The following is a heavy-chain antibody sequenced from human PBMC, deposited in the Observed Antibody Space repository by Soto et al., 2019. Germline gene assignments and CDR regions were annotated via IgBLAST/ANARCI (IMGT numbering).Heavy chain of an antibody. CDR3: ARCRDAFGFDS. J-gene: IGHJ4*02. CDR2: IHYRGST. Sequence: QVQLQESGPGLVEPSQTLSLTCSVSGGFISRGGYYWSWIRQFPGKGLEWIGYIHYRGSTYYNPSLKSRGSISVDVSKNQLSLNLTSVTAADTAVYYCARCRDAFGFDSWGQGTLVTVSS. V-gene: IGHV4-31*03. CDR1: GGFISRGGYY. D-gene: IGHD2-2*01.